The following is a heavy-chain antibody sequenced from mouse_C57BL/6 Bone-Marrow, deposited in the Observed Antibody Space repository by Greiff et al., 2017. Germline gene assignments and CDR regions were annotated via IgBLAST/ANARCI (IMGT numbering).Heavy chain of an antibody. J-gene: IGHJ3*01. CDR2: IHPNSGST. V-gene: IGHV1-64*01. CDR1: GYTFTSYW. CDR3: ATYYSNYLAGFAY. Sequence: VQLQQPGAELVKPGASVKLSCKASGYTFTSYWMHWVKQRPGQGLEWIGMIHPNSGSTKYNEKFKSKATLTVDKSSSTAYMQLSILTSEDSAVYDCATYYSNYLAGFAYWGQGTLVTVSA. D-gene: IGHD2-5*01.